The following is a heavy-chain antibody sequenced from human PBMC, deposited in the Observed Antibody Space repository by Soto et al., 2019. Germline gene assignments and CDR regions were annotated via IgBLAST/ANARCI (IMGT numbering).Heavy chain of an antibody. J-gene: IGHJ3*02. V-gene: IGHV4-39*01. CDR1: GDSISRNKSH. CDR3: VRYDRINMKPYSPEGFHI. CDR2: VYYGGAIFYSGNI. D-gene: IGHD3-3*02. Sequence: SETLSLTCTVSGDSISRNKSHWGWTRQPPGQGLEYIGSVYYGGAIFYSGNIYYNPSLKSRVTISVDTSKNQFSLRLSSVTAADTGVYYCVRYDRINMKPYSPEGFHIWGQGTMVTVSS.